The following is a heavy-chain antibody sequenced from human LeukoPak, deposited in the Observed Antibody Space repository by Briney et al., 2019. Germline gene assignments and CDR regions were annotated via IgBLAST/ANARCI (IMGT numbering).Heavy chain of an antibody. J-gene: IGHJ4*02. Sequence: SETLSLTCTVSGGSISSYYWSWIRQPAGKGLEWIGRIYTSGSTNYNPSLKSRVTMSVDTSKNQFSLKLSSVTAADTAVYYCARDSGSRYCCSTSCYSAPFDYWGQGTLVTVSS. V-gene: IGHV4-4*07. D-gene: IGHD2-2*02. CDR3: ARDSGSRYCCSTSCYSAPFDY. CDR2: IYTSGST. CDR1: GGSISSYY.